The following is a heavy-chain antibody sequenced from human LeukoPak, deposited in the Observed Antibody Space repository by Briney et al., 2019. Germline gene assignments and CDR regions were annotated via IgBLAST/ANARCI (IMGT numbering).Heavy chain of an antibody. CDR2: FYYSGST. CDR3: ATSSGSYYY. Sequence: SETLSLTCAVYGGSFSGYYWSWIRQPPGKGLEWVGSFYYSGSTYYNPSLKSRVTISVDTSKNQFSLKLSSVTAADTAVYYCATSSGSYYYWGQGTLVTVSS. D-gene: IGHD1-26*01. J-gene: IGHJ4*02. V-gene: IGHV4-34*01. CDR1: GGSFSGYY.